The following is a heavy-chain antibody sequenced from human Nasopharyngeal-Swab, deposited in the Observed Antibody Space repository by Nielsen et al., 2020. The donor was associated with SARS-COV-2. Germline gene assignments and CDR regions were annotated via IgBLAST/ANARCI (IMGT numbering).Heavy chain of an antibody. CDR1: GFTFSSYS. D-gene: IGHD4-17*01. V-gene: IGHV3-21*04. CDR3: ARDRNTVKGAY. Sequence: GESLKISCAASGFTFSSYSMNWVRQAPGKGLEWVSSISSSSSYIYYADSVKGRFTISRDNAKNSLYLQMNSLRAEDTAVYYCARDRNTVKGAYWGQGTLVTVSS. J-gene: IGHJ4*02. CDR2: ISSSSSYI.